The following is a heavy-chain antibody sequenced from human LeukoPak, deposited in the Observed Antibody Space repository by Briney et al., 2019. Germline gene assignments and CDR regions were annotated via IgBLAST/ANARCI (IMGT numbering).Heavy chain of an antibody. Sequence: ASVTVSCKASGYTFNKYGISWVRQAPGQGLEWMGWISCYNRDTRYAQKFQGRVTMTTDTSTSTVHMELRSLRSGDTAIYYCARDPSNTSGYRVYHDYWGQGALVTVSS. J-gene: IGHJ4*02. CDR3: ARDPSNTSGYRVYHDY. V-gene: IGHV1-18*01. CDR2: ISCYNRDT. D-gene: IGHD5/OR15-5a*01. CDR1: GYTFNKYG.